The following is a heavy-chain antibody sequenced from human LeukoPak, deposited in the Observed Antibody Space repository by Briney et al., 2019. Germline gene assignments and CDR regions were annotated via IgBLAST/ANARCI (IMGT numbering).Heavy chain of an antibody. CDR2: IWYDGSDK. CDR1: GFSLSSYG. V-gene: IGHV3-33*01. CDR3: ARDLAAASLDY. J-gene: IGHJ4*02. Sequence: GGSLRLSCAASGFSLSSYGMHWVRQAPGKGLEWVAVIWYDGSDKYYADSVKGRFSISRDNSKNMMYLQMNSLRAEDTAVYYCARDLAAASLDYWGQGTLVTVSS. D-gene: IGHD6-13*01.